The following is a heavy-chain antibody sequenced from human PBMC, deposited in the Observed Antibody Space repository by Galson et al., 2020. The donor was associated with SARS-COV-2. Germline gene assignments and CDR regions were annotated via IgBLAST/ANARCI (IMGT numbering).Heavy chain of an antibody. CDR3: AKDREEYGDYSDY. V-gene: IGHV3-23*01. D-gene: IGHD4-17*01. CDR1: GFTFRGYA. Sequence: GGSLRLSCAVPGFTFRGYAMNWVRQAPGKGLEWVSVISGTGDSRYYADSVKGRFTISRDNSKNTLYLQLNSLRAEDTAVYYCAKDREEYGDYSDYWGQGTLVTVSS. J-gene: IGHJ4*02. CDR2: ISGTGDSR.